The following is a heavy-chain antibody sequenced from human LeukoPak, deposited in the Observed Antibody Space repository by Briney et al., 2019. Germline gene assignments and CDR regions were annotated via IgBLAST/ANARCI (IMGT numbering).Heavy chain of an antibody. J-gene: IGHJ6*03. CDR1: GFTFSSYS. Sequence: GGSLRLSCAASGFTFSSYSMNWVRQAPGKGLEWVSSISSSSSYIYYADSVKGRFTISRDNSKNTLYLQMNSLRAEDTAVYYCAKRWGHYYGSGSYMDVWGKGTTVTISS. V-gene: IGHV3-21*01. CDR2: ISSSSSYI. CDR3: AKRWGHYYGSGSYMDV. D-gene: IGHD3-10*01.